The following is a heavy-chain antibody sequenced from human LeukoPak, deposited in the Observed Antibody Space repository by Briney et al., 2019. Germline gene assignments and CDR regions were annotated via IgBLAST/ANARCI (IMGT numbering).Heavy chain of an antibody. D-gene: IGHD5-24*01. CDR3: ASWHEMATIWATFDY. CDR2: IYYSGST. J-gene: IGHJ4*02. CDR1: GGSISSSSYY. Sequence: PSETLSLTCTVSGGSISSSSYYWGWIRQPPGKGLEWIGSIYYSGSTYYNPSLKSRVTISVDTSKHQFSLKLSSVTAADTAVYYCASWHEMATIWATFDYWGQGTLVTVSS. V-gene: IGHV4-39*01.